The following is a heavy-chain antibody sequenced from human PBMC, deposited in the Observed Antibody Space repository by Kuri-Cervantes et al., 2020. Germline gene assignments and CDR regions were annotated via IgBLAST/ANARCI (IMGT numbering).Heavy chain of an antibody. V-gene: IGHV1-69*13. CDR2: ITPIFGKA. CDR1: GCTFSSYA. CDR3: ARGIYSYGFHPLGY. Sequence: SVKVSCKASGCTFSSYAISWVRQATGQGLEWMGGITPIFGKANYAQKFQGRVTITADESTSTAYMELSSLRSEDTAVYYCARGIYSYGFHPLGYWGQGTLVTVSS. J-gene: IGHJ4*02. D-gene: IGHD5-18*01.